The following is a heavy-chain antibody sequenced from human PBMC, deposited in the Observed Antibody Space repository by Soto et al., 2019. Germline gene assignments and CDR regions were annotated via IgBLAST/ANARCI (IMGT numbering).Heavy chain of an antibody. J-gene: IGHJ3*02. V-gene: IGHV3-23*01. CDR1: GLTFSSYA. Sequence: EVQLLESGGGLVQPGGSLRLSCAASGLTFSSYAMSWVRQAPGKGLEWVSGISGSGGITYYADSVKGRFTMSRDNSKNTLYLQMNSLRAEDTAVYYCPKEYYYDSSGDLAFDIWGQGTMVTVSS. D-gene: IGHD3-22*01. CDR2: ISGSGGIT. CDR3: PKEYYYDSSGDLAFDI.